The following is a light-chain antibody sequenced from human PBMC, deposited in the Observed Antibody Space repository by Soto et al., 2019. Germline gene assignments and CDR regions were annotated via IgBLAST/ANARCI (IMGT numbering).Light chain of an antibody. CDR1: QGISRW. V-gene: IGKV1-12*01. J-gene: IGKJ4*01. Sequence: DIQMTQSPSSVYASVGDRVTITCLASQGISRWLAWYEQIPGKAPKLLIYAASSLQSGVPSRFSGSGSGTDFTLTISSLQPEDFATYYCQQANSFPLTFGGGTKVDI. CDR3: QQANSFPLT. CDR2: AAS.